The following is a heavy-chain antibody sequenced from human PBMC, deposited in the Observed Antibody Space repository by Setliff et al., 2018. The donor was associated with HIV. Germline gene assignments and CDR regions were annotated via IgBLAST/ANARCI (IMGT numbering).Heavy chain of an antibody. CDR1: AGSIRSSTYY. D-gene: IGHD2-21*01. J-gene: IGHJ3*02. Sequence: SETLSLTCTVSAGSIRSSTYYWGWIRQPPGKGLEWIGSINYRGNNYNNPSLKSRVTVSVDTSKNQFSLKLSSVTAADTAVYYCARHSIAVVIGVPERDDAFDIWGHGTMVTVSS. CDR2: INYRGNN. V-gene: IGHV4-39*01. CDR3: ARHSIAVVIGVPERDDAFDI.